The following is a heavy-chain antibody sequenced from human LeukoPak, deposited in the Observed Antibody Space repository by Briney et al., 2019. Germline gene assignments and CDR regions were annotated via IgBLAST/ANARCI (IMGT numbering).Heavy chain of an antibody. CDR2: IKGDGSEE. V-gene: IGHV3-7*01. J-gene: IGHJ5*02. CDR3: VRQAGVS. CDR1: GFIFSSYW. D-gene: IGHD6-19*01. Sequence: PGGSLRLSCAASGFIFSSYWMSWVRQAPGKGLECVANIKGDGSEENYVDSVKGRFTISRDNAKNSLYLQMNSLRAEDTALYYCVRQAGVSWGQGTLVTVSS.